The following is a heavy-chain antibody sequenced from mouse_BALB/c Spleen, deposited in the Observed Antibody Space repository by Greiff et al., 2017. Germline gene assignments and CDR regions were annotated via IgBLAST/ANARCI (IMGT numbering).Heavy chain of an antibody. Sequence: VQLKQSGPGLVKPSQSLSLTCTVTGYSITSDYAWNWIRQFPGNKLEWMGYISYSGSTSYNPSLKSRISITRDTSKNQFFLQLNSVTTEDTATYYCALTGTGDYWGQGTTLTVSS. CDR2: ISYSGST. CDR1: GYSITSDYA. V-gene: IGHV3-2*02. D-gene: IGHD4-1*01. CDR3: ALTGTGDY. J-gene: IGHJ2*01.